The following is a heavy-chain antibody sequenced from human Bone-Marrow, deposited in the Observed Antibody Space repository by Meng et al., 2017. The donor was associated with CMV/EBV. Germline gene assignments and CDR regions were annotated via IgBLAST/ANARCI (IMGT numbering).Heavy chain of an antibody. CDR1: GLTFSTYA. Sequence: GESLKISCAVSGLTFSTYAINWVRQAPGKGLQCVSVISGSGSSTYYTDSVKGRFTVSRDNSKNTVYLQMNSLRAEDTAVYYCAAAYSSSWPPGDWGQGTLVTFSS. J-gene: IGHJ4*02. CDR3: AAAYSSSWPPGD. CDR2: ISGSGSST. V-gene: IGHV3-23*01. D-gene: IGHD6-13*01.